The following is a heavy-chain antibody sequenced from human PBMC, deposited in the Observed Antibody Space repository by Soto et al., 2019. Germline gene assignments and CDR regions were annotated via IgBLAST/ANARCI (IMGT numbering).Heavy chain of an antibody. Sequence: GGSLRLSCAASGFTFSSYSMNWVRQAPGKGLEWVSSISSSSSYIYYADSVKGRFTISRDNAKNSLYLQMNSLRAEDTAVYYCARDGIVEVDTAMVYYYYYGMDVWGQGTTVTVSS. CDR3: ARDGIVEVDTAMVYYYYYGMDV. CDR1: GFTFSSYS. J-gene: IGHJ6*02. V-gene: IGHV3-21*01. D-gene: IGHD5-18*01. CDR2: ISSSSSYI.